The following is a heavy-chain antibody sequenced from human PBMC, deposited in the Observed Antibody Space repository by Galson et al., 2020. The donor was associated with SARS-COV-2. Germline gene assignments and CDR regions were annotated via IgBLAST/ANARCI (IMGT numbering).Heavy chain of an antibody. D-gene: IGHD3-3*01. V-gene: IGHV1-18*04. CDR3: ARDPNRFLEWLFPFDNWFDP. Sequence: ASVKVSCKASGYTFTSYGISWVRQAPGQGLEWMGWISAYNGNTNYAQKLQGRVTMTTDTSTSTAYMELRSLRSDDTAVYYCARDPNRFLEWLFPFDNWFDPWGQGTLVTVSS. CDR2: ISAYNGNT. J-gene: IGHJ5*02. CDR1: GYTFTSYG.